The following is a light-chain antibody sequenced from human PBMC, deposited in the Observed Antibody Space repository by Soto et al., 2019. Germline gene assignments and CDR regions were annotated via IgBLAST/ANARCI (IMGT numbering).Light chain of an antibody. J-gene: IGKJ1*01. CDR2: DAS. CDR3: QQYTSYSWT. Sequence: EIELTQSPSTLSSSLGERGTISCRASQSIYSWLAWYQQKPGQAPQLLIYDASTLTSGVPYRFSASGSGTEFTLIISSLQPDDFATYYCQQYTSYSWTFGQGTHVDI. CDR1: QSIYSW. V-gene: IGKV1-5*01.